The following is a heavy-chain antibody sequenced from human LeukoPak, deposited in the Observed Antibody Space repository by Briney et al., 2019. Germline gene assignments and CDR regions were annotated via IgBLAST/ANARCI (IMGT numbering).Heavy chain of an antibody. CDR1: GFTFDDYA. D-gene: IGHD6-13*01. V-gene: IGHV3-9*01. J-gene: IGHJ6*02. Sequence: PGGSLRLSCAASGFTFDDYAMHWVRQAPGKGLEWVSGISWNSGSIGYADSVKGRFTISRDNAKNSLYLQMNSLRAEDTALYYCAKDTGVGSSWSYYYYGMDVWGQGTTVTVSS. CDR3: AKDTGVGSSWSYYYYGMDV. CDR2: ISWNSGSI.